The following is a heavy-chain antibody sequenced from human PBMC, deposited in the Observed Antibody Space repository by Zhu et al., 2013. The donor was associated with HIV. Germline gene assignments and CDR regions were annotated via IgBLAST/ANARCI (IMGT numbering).Heavy chain of an antibody. J-gene: IGHJ3*01. CDR1: GYTFTGYF. V-gene: IGHV1-2*02. D-gene: IGHD3-10*01. CDR3: ARVRSLSGAFDL. CDR2: INPNSGGT. Sequence: QVQLVQSGAEVTKPGASVKVSCKASGYTFTGYFLHWVRQAPGQGLEWMGWINPNSGGTNYAQKFQGRVTMTTDTSTRAAYLELGSLRSDDSAVYYCARVRSLSGAFDLWGQGTMVTVSS.